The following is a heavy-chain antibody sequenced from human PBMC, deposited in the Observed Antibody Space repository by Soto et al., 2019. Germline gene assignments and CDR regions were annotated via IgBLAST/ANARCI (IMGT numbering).Heavy chain of an antibody. CDR1: GFTFSSYS. Sequence: EVQLVEAGGGLVKPGWSLRLYCAASGFTFSSYSMNWVRQAPGQGLEWVSSLSSSSSYIYYADSVKGRFTISRDNAKNSLYLQMNSLRAEDTAVYYCARVRQQLADYWGQGTLVTVSS. CDR2: LSSSSSYI. J-gene: IGHJ4*02. CDR3: ARVRQQLADY. D-gene: IGHD6-6*01. V-gene: IGHV3-21*01.